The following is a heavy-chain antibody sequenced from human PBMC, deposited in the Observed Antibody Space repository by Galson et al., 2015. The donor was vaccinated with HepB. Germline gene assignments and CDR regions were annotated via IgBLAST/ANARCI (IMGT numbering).Heavy chain of an antibody. V-gene: IGHV2-70*04. J-gene: IGHJ3*02. D-gene: IGHD6-13*01. CDR3: ARIHRGSPGAFDI. CDR1: GFSLSTSGMR. Sequence: PALVKPTQTLTLTCTFSGFSLSTSGMRVSWIRQPPGKALEWLARIDWDDDKFYSTSLKTRLTISKDTSKNQVVLTMTNMDPVDTATYYCARIHRGSPGAFDIWGQGTMVTVSS. CDR2: IDWDDDK.